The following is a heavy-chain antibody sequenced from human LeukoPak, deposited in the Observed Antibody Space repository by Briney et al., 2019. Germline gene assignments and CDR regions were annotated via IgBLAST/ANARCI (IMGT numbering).Heavy chain of an antibody. CDR1: GGTFSSYA. CDR2: ITPIFGTA. J-gene: IGHJ3*02. Sequence: ASVKVSCKASGGTFSSYAISWVRQAPGEGLECMGGITPIFGTATYAQKFQVRVTITTAESTITAYMELSSLRSEDTAVYYCARDAAAGTIGDAFDIWGQRTMVTASS. D-gene: IGHD6-13*01. CDR3: ARDAAAGTIGDAFDI. V-gene: IGHV1-69*05.